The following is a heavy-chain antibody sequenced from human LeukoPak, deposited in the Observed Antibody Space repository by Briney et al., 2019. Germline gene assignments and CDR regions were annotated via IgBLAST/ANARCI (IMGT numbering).Heavy chain of an antibody. CDR2: IGWNSHII. CDR3: AKDRDSSGFAPYFDY. CDR1: GFTFNDYA. J-gene: IGHJ4*02. D-gene: IGHD3-22*01. Sequence: GRSLRLSCAASGFTFNDYAMHWVRQAPGKGLEWVSGIGWNSHIIGYEDSVKGRFTISRDNARNSLSLQMNSLRAEDTAFYYCAKDRDSSGFAPYFDYWGQGILVTVYS. V-gene: IGHV3-9*01.